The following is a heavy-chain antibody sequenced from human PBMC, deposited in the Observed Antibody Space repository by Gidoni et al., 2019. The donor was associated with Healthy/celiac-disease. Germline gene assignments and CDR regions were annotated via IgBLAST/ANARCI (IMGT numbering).Heavy chain of an antibody. CDR1: GFTFRSYD. D-gene: IGHD1-26*01. CDR3: ASSYSGSYAFDI. Sequence: EVQLVESGGGLIQPGGSLRLTCAASGFTFRSYDMHWFRQATGKGLEWVSAIGTAGDTYYPGSVKGRFSISRENAKNSLYLQMNSLRAGDTAVYYCASSYSGSYAFDIWGQGTMVTVSS. J-gene: IGHJ3*02. V-gene: IGHV3-13*01. CDR2: IGTAGDT.